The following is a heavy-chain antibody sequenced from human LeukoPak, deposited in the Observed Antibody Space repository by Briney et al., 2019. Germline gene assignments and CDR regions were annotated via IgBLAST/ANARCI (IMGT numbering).Heavy chain of an antibody. CDR1: GASISSDKW. Sequence: PSGTLSLTCAVSGASISSDKWWSGVRPPPGKGREWIGEINHSGNTNYSPSLKRRVTMSKEKAKKEVYLRLTSVTAADTAVYYCARDSSGLLTYGDLGYYYYGMDVWGQGTTVTVSS. CDR3: ARDSSGLLTYGDLGYYYYGMDV. CDR2: INHSGNT. V-gene: IGHV4-4*02. D-gene: IGHD4-17*01. J-gene: IGHJ6*02.